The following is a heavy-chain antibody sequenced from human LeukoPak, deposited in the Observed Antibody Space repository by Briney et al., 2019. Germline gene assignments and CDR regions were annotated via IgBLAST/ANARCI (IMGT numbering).Heavy chain of an antibody. V-gene: IGHV3-30*07. CDR3: ARGGYYYGSGSYLGY. CDR2: ISYDGTNK. CDR1: GFSFKTYA. J-gene: IGHJ4*02. D-gene: IGHD3-10*01. Sequence: GGSLRLSCVASGFSFKTYAMHWVRQTPGRGLEWLAVISYDGTNKFYADSVKGRFTISRDNAKNSLYLQMNSLRAEDTAVYYCARGGYYYGSGSYLGYWGQGTLVTVSS.